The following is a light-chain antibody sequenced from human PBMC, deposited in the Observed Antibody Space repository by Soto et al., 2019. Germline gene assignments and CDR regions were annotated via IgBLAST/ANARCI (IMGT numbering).Light chain of an antibody. CDR1: SIVVGGYNY. CDR2: DVS. V-gene: IGLV2-11*01. J-gene: IGLJ1*01. CDR3: CSYAGSYTYV. Sequence: HSALSQHRSVAGSPGQSFTISCSGTSIVVGGYNYVSWYQQHPGKAPKLMIYDVSRRPSAVPDSFSGSKSANTASLTIYGLQAEDEADYYCCSYAGSYTYVFGNGTKVTVL.